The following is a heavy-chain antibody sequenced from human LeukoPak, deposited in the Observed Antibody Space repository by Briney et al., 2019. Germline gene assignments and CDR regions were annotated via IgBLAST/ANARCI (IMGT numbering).Heavy chain of an antibody. J-gene: IGHJ4*02. CDR1: GFTFDDYA. CDR2: LCWNSGSI. Sequence: GWSLLLSCAASGFTFDDYARPWFRQAPAKALERVSGLCWNSGSIGYADSVKGRFTISRDNAKNSLYLQMNSLRAEDTALYYCAKDIGRYYDSSGYYHVGYFDYWGQGTLVTVSS. D-gene: IGHD3-22*01. CDR3: AKDIGRYYDSSGYYHVGYFDY. V-gene: IGHV3-9*01.